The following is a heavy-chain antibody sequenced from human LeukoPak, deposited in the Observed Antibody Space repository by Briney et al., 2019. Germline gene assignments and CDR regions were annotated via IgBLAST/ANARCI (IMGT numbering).Heavy chain of an antibody. CDR3: ARDAYFYGSGSYDNPDVSPFDI. CDR2: IIPKTGTA. J-gene: IGHJ3*02. CDR1: GGTFSSYA. D-gene: IGHD3-10*01. V-gene: IGHV1-69*05. Sequence: SVKVSCKASGGTFSSYAISWVRQAPGQGLEWMGGIIPKTGTANYPQKFQGRVMITTDESTSTAYKELSSLRSDDTAVYYCARDAYFYGSGSYDNPDVSPFDIWGQGTMVTVSS.